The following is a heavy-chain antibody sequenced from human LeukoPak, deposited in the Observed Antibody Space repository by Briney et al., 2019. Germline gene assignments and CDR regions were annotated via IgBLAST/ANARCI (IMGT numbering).Heavy chain of an antibody. V-gene: IGHV3-74*01. CDR2: INSDGSST. Sequence: GGSLRLSCAASGFTFSSYWMHWVRQAPGKGLVWVSRINSDGSSTSYADSVKGRFTISRDNAKNTLYLQMNSLRAEDTAVYYCARDLADYHDSSGYWGYYFDYWGQGTLVTVSS. CDR1: GFTFSSYW. D-gene: IGHD3-22*01. J-gene: IGHJ4*02. CDR3: ARDLADYHDSSGYWGYYFDY.